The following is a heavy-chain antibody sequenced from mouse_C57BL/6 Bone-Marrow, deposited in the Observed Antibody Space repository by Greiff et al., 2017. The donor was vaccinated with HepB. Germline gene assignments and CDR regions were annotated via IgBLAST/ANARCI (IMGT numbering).Heavy chain of an antibody. D-gene: IGHD1-1*01. CDR3: ARGFITTVVGDY. Sequence: QVQLQQSGAELVKPGASVKLSCKASGYTFTSYWMQWVKQRPGQGLEWIGEIDPSDSYTNYNQKFKGKATLTVDTSSSTAYMQLSSLTSEDSAVYYCARGFITTVVGDYWGQGTTLTVSS. J-gene: IGHJ2*01. CDR1: GYTFTSYW. CDR2: IDPSDSYT. V-gene: IGHV1-50*01.